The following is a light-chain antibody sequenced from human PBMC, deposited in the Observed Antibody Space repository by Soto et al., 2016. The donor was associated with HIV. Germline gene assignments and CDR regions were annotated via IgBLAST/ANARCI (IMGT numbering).Light chain of an antibody. CDR3: QSTDGNGSSWV. V-gene: IGLV3-25*03. CDR1: ALPTQY. CDR2: KDT. Sequence: SYELTQPPSVTVSPGQTARITCSGDALPTQYAHWYQQKSGQALVLILHKDTLRPPGITERFSGSHSGTTVTLTISAVQAEDEADYYCQSTDGNGSSWVFGGGTKVTV. J-gene: IGLJ3*02.